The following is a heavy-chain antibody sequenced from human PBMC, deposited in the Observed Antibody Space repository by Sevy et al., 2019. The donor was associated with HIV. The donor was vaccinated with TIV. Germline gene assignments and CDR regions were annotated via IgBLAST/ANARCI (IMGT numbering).Heavy chain of an antibody. CDR3: ARDLPHLLPWELSRXSDX. Sequence: GGSLRLSCEASGXTFSSYAMHWVRQAPGKGLEWVAVISYDEIHKDYADSVKGRFTISRDISKNTLYLQMNSLRAEDTAVYYCARDLPHLLPWELSRXSDXXXQGTLVTVSS. CDR1: GXTFSSYA. J-gene: IGHJ4*02. D-gene: IGHD1-26*01. V-gene: IGHV3-30*04. CDR2: ISYDEIHK.